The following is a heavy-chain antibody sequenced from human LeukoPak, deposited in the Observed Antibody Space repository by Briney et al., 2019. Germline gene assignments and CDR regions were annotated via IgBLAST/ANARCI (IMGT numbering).Heavy chain of an antibody. CDR3: ASFGTRSGSYPDY. CDR1: GYTFTSYA. D-gene: IGHD3-10*01. J-gene: IGHJ4*02. Sequence: GASVKVSCKASGYTFTSYAMNWVRQAPGQGLEWMGWINTNTGNPTYAQGFTGRFVFSLDTSISTAYLQISSLKAEDTAVYYCASFGTRSGSYPDYWGQGTLVTVSS. V-gene: IGHV7-4-1*02. CDR2: INTNTGNP.